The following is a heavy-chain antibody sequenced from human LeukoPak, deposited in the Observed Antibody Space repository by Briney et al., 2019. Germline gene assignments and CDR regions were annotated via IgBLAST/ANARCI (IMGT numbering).Heavy chain of an antibody. D-gene: IGHD2-2*02. Sequence: PGGSLRLSCAASGFTFSSYGMHWVRQAPGKGLEWVAFIRYDGSNKYCADSVKGRFTISRDNSKNTLYLQMNSLRAEDTAVYYCAKDCSSTSCYTGDYWGQGTLVTVSS. V-gene: IGHV3-30*02. J-gene: IGHJ4*02. CDR1: GFTFSSYG. CDR3: AKDCSSTSCYTGDY. CDR2: IRYDGSNK.